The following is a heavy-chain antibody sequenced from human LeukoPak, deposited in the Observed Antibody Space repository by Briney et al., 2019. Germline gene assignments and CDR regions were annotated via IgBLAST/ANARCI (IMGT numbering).Heavy chain of an antibody. CDR1: GFTFSSYS. V-gene: IGHV3-21*01. CDR2: ISSSSSYI. CDR3: ARIGSVRGVYYFDY. Sequence: GVLRLSCAASGFTFSSYSMNWVRQAPGRGLEWVSSISSSSSYIYYADSVKGRFTISRDNAKNSLHLQMNSLRAEDTAVYYCARIGSVRGVYYFDYWGQGTLVTVSS. J-gene: IGHJ4*02. D-gene: IGHD3-10*02.